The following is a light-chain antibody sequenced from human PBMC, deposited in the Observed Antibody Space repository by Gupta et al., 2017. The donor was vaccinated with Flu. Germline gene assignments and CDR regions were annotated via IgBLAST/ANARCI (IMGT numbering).Light chain of an antibody. Sequence: YQLTQAPAMSVSPGQTATITCSGSALSKQYVYWYRQRPGQAPVLLIYKDTERASGIPDRISGSSSGTRVTLTIRGVQTEDEADYYCQSADSTGASRVFGGGTKLSVL. V-gene: IGLV3-25*02. CDR1: ALSKQY. CDR3: QSADSTGASRV. J-gene: IGLJ3*02. CDR2: KDT.